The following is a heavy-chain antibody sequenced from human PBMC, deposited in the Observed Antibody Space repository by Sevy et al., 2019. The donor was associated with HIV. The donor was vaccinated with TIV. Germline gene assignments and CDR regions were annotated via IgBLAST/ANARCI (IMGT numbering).Heavy chain of an antibody. CDR1: GFTFSSYG. CDR3: AKDLSSSWYIDY. D-gene: IGHD6-13*01. V-gene: IGHV3-30*18. J-gene: IGHJ4*02. Sequence: GGSLRLSCAASGFTFSSYGMHWVRQAPGKGLEWVAVISYDESNKYYADSVKGRFTISRDNSKNTLYLQMNSLRAEDTAVYYCAKDLSSSWYIDYWGQGTLVTVSS. CDR2: ISYDESNK.